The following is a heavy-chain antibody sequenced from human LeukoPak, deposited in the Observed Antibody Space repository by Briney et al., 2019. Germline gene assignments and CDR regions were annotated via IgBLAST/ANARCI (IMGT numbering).Heavy chain of an antibody. CDR2: ISSSSSTI. V-gene: IGHV3-48*01. D-gene: IGHD4-17*01. CDR3: AREGVDYGDAFDI. J-gene: IGHJ3*02. Sequence: GGSLRLSCAASGFTFSSYSMNWVRQAPGKGLEWVSYISSSSSTIYYADSVKGRFTISRDNAKNSLYLQMNSLRAEDTAVYYCAREGVDYGDAFDIWGQGTMVTVSS. CDR1: GFTFSSYS.